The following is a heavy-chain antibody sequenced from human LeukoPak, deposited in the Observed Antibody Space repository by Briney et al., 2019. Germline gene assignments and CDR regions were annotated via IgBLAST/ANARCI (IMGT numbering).Heavy chain of an antibody. CDR3: ARDRSGYYPTYYFDY. CDR1: GFTFSSYW. Sequence: GGSLRLSCAASGFTFSSYWMSWVRQAPGKGLEWVANIKEDGSEKYYVDSVKGRFTISRDNAKNSLYLQMNSLRAEDTAVYYCARDRSGYYPTYYFDYWGQGTLVTVSS. J-gene: IGHJ4*02. V-gene: IGHV3-7*01. D-gene: IGHD3-3*01. CDR2: IKEDGSEK.